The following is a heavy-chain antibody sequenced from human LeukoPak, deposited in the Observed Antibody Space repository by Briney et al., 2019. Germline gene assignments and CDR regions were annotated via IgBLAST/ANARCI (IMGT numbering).Heavy chain of an antibody. CDR2: ISRSGSHT. J-gene: IGHJ4*02. CDR1: GFTFSDYY. V-gene: IGHV3-11*06. CDR3: ARVGSTAEAGTPDY. D-gene: IGHD6-13*01. Sequence: GGSLRLSCAASGFTFSDYYMSWIRQAPGKGLEWLSYISRSGSHTPYADSVKGRFTVSRDNAKNSLSLELNNLRVDDTAIYYCARVGSTAEAGTPDYWGQRTLVTVSS.